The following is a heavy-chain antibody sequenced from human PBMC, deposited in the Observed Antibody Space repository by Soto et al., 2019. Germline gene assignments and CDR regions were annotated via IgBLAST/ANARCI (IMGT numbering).Heavy chain of an antibody. Sequence: GGSLRLSCAASGFTFSSYGIHWVRQAPGKGLEWVAVISYDGSNKYYADSVKGRFTISRDNSKNTLYLQMNSLRAEDTAVYYCAKPNTMIVVVDYFDYWGQGTLVTVSS. D-gene: IGHD3-22*01. CDR2: ISYDGSNK. CDR3: AKPNTMIVVVDYFDY. J-gene: IGHJ4*02. V-gene: IGHV3-30*18. CDR1: GFTFSSYG.